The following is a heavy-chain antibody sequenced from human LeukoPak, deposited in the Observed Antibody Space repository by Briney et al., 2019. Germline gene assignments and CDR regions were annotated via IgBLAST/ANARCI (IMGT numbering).Heavy chain of an antibody. CDR1: GASVSSGSYY. CDR2: IYYSGST. Sequence: SETLSLTCNVSGASVSSGSYYWSWIRQPPGKGLEWIGYIYYSGSTNYNPSLKSRVTISVDTSKNQFSLKPSSVTAADTAVYYCARVGGTNYYYYGMDVWGQGTTVTVSS. J-gene: IGHJ6*02. D-gene: IGHD1-26*01. V-gene: IGHV4-61*01. CDR3: ARVGGTNYYYYGMDV.